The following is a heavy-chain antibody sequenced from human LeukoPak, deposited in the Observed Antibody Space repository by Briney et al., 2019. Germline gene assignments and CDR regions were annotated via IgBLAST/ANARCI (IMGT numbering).Heavy chain of an antibody. D-gene: IGHD1-26*01. CDR2: IYTSGST. Sequence: PSETLSLTCTVSGGSISSYYWSWIRQPPGKGLEWVGYIYTSGSTNYNPSLKRRVTTSVDTSNNQFSLKLSSVTAADTAVYYCAQSGSYYDEYFQHWGKGTLVTVSS. J-gene: IGHJ1*01. V-gene: IGHV4-4*09. CDR1: GGSISSYY. CDR3: AQSGSYYDEYFQH.